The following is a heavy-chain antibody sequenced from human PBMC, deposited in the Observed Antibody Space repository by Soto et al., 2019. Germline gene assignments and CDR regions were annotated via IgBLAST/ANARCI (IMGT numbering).Heavy chain of an antibody. D-gene: IGHD2-21*01. CDR1: GYTFTGYY. V-gene: IGHV1-2*02. Sequence: ASVKGACKASGYTFTGYYMHWVRQAPGQGLEWMGWINPNSGGTNYAQKFQGRVTMTRATSISTAYMELSRLRSDDTAVYYCARLLMTAVPQTLFAFWGQRTLVTVS. CDR2: INPNSGGT. J-gene: IGHJ4*02. CDR3: ARLLMTAVPQTLFAF.